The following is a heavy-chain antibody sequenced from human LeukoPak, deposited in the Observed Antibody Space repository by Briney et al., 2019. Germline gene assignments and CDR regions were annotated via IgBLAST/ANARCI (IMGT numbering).Heavy chain of an antibody. CDR2: ISSSSSYI. CDR3: ARGRTGYFDY. V-gene: IGHV3-21*01. J-gene: IGHJ4*02. Sequence: GGSLRLSCAASGFIVSSNYMNWVRQAPGKGLEWVSSISSSSSYIYYADSVKGRFTISRDNAKNSLYLQMNSLRAEDTAVYYCARGRTGYFDYWGQGTLVTVSS. CDR1: GFIVSSNY. D-gene: IGHD1-1*01.